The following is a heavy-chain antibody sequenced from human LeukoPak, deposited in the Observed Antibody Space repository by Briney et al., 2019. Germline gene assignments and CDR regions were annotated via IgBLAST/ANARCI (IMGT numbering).Heavy chain of an antibody. CDR1: GFTFDDYG. CDR3: ASWGAYCSSTSCPNWFDP. Sequence: RPGGSLLLSCAASGFTFDDYGMSWVRRAPGKGLEWVSGINWNGGSTGYADSVKGRFTISRDNAKNSLYLQMNSLRAEDTALYYCASWGAYCSSTSCPNWFDPWGQGTLVTVSS. V-gene: IGHV3-20*04. CDR2: INWNGGST. D-gene: IGHD2-2*01. J-gene: IGHJ5*02.